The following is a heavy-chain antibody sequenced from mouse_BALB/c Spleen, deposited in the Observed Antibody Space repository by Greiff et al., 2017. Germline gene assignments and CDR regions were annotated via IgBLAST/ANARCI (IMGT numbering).Heavy chain of an antibody. CDR3: TRDDYDEGWYFDV. Sequence: EVQLVESGGGLVKPGGSLKLSCAASGFTFSSYTMSWVRQTPEKRLEWVATISSGGSYTYYPDSVKGRFTISRDNAKNTLYLQMSSLKSEDTAMYYCTRDDYDEGWYFDVWGAGTTVTVSS. V-gene: IGHV5-6-4*01. D-gene: IGHD2-4*01. CDR1: GFTFSSYT. J-gene: IGHJ1*01. CDR2: ISSGGSYT.